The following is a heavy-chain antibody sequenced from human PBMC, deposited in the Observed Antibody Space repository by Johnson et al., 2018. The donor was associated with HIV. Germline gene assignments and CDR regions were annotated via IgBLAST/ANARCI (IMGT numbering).Heavy chain of an antibody. V-gene: IGHV3-7*05. D-gene: IGHD5-24*01. CDR2: INQDGRDR. Sequence: VQLVESGGGLVQPGGSLRLSCAASGFSFSSYWMTWVRQAPGKGLEWVANINQDGRDRYYVASVQGRFTISRDNAQNSLYLQMNSLRGEDTAVYYCARPSLKDGYNYGGGFDIWGQGTMVTVSS. CDR3: ARPSLKDGYNYGGGFDI. J-gene: IGHJ3*02. CDR1: GFSFSSYW.